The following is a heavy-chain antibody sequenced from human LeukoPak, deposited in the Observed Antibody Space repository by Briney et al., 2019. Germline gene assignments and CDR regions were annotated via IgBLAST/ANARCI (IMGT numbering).Heavy chain of an antibody. V-gene: IGHV3-33*01. D-gene: IGHD6-19*01. CDR3: ARERGRYSSGWLMYYYYYGMDV. J-gene: IGHJ6*02. Sequence: PGRSLRLSCAASGFTFSSYGMHWVRQAPGKGLEWVAVIWYDGSNKYYADSVKGRFTISRDNSKNTLYLQMNSLRAEDTAVYYCARERGRYSSGWLMYYYYYGMDVWGQGTTVTVSS. CDR2: IWYDGSNK. CDR1: GFTFSSYG.